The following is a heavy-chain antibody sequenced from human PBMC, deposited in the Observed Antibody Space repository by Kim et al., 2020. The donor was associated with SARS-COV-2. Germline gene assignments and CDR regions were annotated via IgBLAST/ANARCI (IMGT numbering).Heavy chain of an antibody. CDR1: GYTFTSYA. Sequence: ASVKVSCKASGYTFTSYAMNWVRQAPGQGLEWMGWINTNTGNPTYAQGFTGRFVFSLDTSVSTAYLQISSLKAEDTAVYYCARDLGSRAPDGMDVWGQGTTVTVSS. CDR3: ARDLGSRAPDGMDV. J-gene: IGHJ6*02. V-gene: IGHV7-4-1*02. D-gene: IGHD6-13*01. CDR2: INTNTGNP.